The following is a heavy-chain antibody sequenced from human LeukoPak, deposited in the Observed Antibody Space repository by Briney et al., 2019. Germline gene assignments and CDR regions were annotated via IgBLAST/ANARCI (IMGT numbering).Heavy chain of an antibody. D-gene: IGHD3-10*01. CDR1: GFTFSSYG. J-gene: IGHJ6*02. V-gene: IGHV3-33*01. CDR2: IWYDGSNK. Sequence: GGSLRLSCAASGFTFSSYGMHWVRQAPGKGLEWVAFIWYDGSNKYYADSVKGRFTISRDNSKNTLYLQMNSLRAEDTAVYYCARSLYYYGSGSYSLGYYYYGMDVWGQGTTVTVSS. CDR3: ARSLYYYGSGSYSLGYYYYGMDV.